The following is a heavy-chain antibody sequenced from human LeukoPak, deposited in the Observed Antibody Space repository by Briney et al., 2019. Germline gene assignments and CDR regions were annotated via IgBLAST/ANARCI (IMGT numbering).Heavy chain of an antibody. CDR3: ARQYNSGWFDS. Sequence: ASVNVSCKASVYTFTGYYMHWVRQAPAQGLEWMGWINPNNGGTYYAQKFQGRVTMTRDTSISTAFMELSRLRSDDAAVYYCARQYNSGWFDSWGQGTLVTVSS. V-gene: IGHV1-2*02. D-gene: IGHD6-19*01. CDR2: INPNNGGT. J-gene: IGHJ5*01. CDR1: VYTFTGYY.